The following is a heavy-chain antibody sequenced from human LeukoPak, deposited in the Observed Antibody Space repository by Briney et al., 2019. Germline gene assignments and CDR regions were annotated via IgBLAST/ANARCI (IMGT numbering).Heavy chain of an antibody. CDR1: GFTFSSYA. D-gene: IGHD2-15*01. CDR2: ISGSGTST. V-gene: IGHV3-23*01. CDR3: AKTLVVTPRSFDY. Sequence: GGSLRLSCAASGFTFSSYAMSWVRQAPGKGLEWVSAISGSGTSTYYADSVKGRFTISRDNSKNTLYLQMNSLRAEDTAVYYCAKTLVVTPRSFDYWGQGTLVTVSA. J-gene: IGHJ4*02.